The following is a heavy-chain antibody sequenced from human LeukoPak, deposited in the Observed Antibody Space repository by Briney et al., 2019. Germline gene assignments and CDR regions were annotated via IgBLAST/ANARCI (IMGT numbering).Heavy chain of an antibody. CDR3: AKDYEYYDYVWGSYRYTGFLDY. CDR2: ISYDGSNK. V-gene: IGHV3-30*18. Sequence: PGGSLRLSCAASGFTFSSYGMHWVRQAPGEGLEWVAVISYDGSNKYYADSVKGRFTISRDNSKNTLYLQMNSLRAEDTAVYYCAKDYEYYDYVWGSYRYTGFLDYWGQGTLVTVSS. CDR1: GFTFSSYG. J-gene: IGHJ4*02. D-gene: IGHD3-16*02.